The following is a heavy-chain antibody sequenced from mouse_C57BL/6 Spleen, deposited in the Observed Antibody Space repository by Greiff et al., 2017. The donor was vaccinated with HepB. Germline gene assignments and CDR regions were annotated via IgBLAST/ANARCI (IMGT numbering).Heavy chain of an antibody. D-gene: IGHD3-2*02. CDR2: ISGGVGNT. J-gene: IGHJ2*01. V-gene: IGHV5-9*01. CDR3: AGHDSSGYGC. CDR1: GFTFSSYT. Sequence: EVQRVESGGGLVKPGGSLKLSCAASGFTFSSYTMSWVRQTPEKRLEWVATISGGVGNTYYPDSVKGRFTISSDNAKNTRYLQMSSLRSEDTALYYCAGHDSSGYGCWGRGTTLTVSS.